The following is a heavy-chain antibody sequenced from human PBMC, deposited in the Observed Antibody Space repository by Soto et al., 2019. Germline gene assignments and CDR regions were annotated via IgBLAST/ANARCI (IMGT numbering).Heavy chain of an antibody. J-gene: IGHJ6*02. D-gene: IGHD6-19*01. CDR3: ARDRRIAVADYYYYGMDV. CDR1: GYTLTSYG. V-gene: IGHV1-18*01. CDR2: ISAYNGNT. Sequence: ASVKGSCKASGYTLTSYGISWVRQAPGQGLEWMGWISAYNGNTNYAQKLQGRVTMTTDTSTSTAYMELRSLRSDDTAVYYCARDRRIAVADYYYYGMDVWGQGTTVTVSS.